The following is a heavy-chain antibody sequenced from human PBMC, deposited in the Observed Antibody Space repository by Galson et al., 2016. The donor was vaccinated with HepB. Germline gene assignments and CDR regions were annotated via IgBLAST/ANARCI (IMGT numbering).Heavy chain of an antibody. J-gene: IGHJ4*02. V-gene: IGHV3-21*01. CDR3: AREGAGMAVAGTAFDY. CDR1: GSTFRTYS. CDR2: LSVSGAYT. D-gene: IGHD6-19*01. Sequence: SLRLSCAASGSTFRTYSMNRVRQAPGKGLEWVSSLSVSGAYTYYADSVKGRFTISRDNSKNTLYLQMNSLRGEDTAVYYCAREGAGMAVAGTAFDYWGQGTLVTVSS.